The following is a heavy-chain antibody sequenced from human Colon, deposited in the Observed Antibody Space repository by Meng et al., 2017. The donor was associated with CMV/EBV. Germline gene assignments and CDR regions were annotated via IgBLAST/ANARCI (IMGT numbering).Heavy chain of an antibody. J-gene: IGHJ4*01. CDR3: ARATKSSCWEVLDY. Sequence: HVPLQQWGAGLFKHSETLSLTCAVYGESFSGYYWTWIRQPPGRGLEWIGESYYTGSTNYSSSLKSRVTISIDTSKNQFSLKLNSVTAADTAVYYCARATKSSCWEVLDYWGHGTLVTVSS. CDR2: SYYTGST. D-gene: IGHD2-2*01. CDR1: GESFSGYY. V-gene: IGHV4-34*01.